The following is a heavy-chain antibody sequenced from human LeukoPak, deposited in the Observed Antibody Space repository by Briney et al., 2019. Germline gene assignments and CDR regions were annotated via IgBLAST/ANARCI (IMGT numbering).Heavy chain of an antibody. CDR1: ADSITIYY. Sequence: SETLSLTCSVPADSITIYYWTWIRQPPGKGLEWIGYIDHTGSTNYSPSLNSRVTISRDTSKNHFSLRLSSLTAADTAVYYCARGYYDILTGDYWGQGTLVTVSS. CDR2: IDHTGST. J-gene: IGHJ4*02. D-gene: IGHD3-9*01. CDR3: ARGYYDILTGDY. V-gene: IGHV4-59*01.